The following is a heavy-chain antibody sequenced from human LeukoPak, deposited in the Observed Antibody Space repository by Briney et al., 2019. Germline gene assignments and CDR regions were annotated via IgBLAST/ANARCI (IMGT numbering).Heavy chain of an antibody. CDR1: GGSISSYS. CDR3: ARHMGPASGYVPYSFDY. CDR2: IYYSGST. Sequence: PSETLSLTCTVSGGSISSYSWSWIRQPPGKGLEWIGYIYYSGSTNYNPSLKSRVTISVDTSNNQFSLKLSSVTAADTAVYYCARHMGPASGYVPYSFDYWGQGTLVTVSS. J-gene: IGHJ4*02. D-gene: IGHD5-12*01. V-gene: IGHV4-59*08.